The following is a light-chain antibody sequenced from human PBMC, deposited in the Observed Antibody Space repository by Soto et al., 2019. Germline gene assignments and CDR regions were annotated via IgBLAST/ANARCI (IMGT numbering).Light chain of an antibody. CDR2: AAS. V-gene: IGKV1-9*01. Sequence: DLQLTQSPSFLSASVRDRVTITCRASQDISSYLAWYQQKPGKAPKLLIYAASTLQTGVPSRFSGSGSGTEFTLTISSLQTEDCATYYCQQLNSYLSTVGPGTKVDIK. CDR1: QDISSY. J-gene: IGKJ3*01. CDR3: QQLNSYLST.